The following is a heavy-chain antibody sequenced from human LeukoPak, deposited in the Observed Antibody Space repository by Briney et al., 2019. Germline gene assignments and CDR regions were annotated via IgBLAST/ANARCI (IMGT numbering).Heavy chain of an antibody. CDR2: IKYSGTT. Sequence: SETLSLTCTVSGGSISNSGHYWGWIRQPPGKGLEWIGSIKYSGTTNYNPALQSRVTISVDTSKKQFSLRLSSVTAADTAVYHCARHFDSPGFSPYEDRFDSWGQETLVTVSS. D-gene: IGHD5-12*01. CDR1: GGSISNSGHY. V-gene: IGHV4-39*01. CDR3: ARHFDSPGFSPYEDRFDS. J-gene: IGHJ5*01.